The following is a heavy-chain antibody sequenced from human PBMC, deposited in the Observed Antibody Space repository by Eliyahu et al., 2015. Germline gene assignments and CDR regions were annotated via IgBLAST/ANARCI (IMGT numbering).Heavy chain of an antibody. CDR2: ISYDGSNK. V-gene: IGHV3-30*18. J-gene: IGHJ4*02. Sequence: GFTFSSYGMHWVRQAPGKGLEWVAVISYDGSNKYYADSVKGRFTISRDNSKNTLYLQMNSLRAEDTAVYYCAKDPSYGDHPAIDYWGQGTLVTVSS. CDR3: AKDPSYGDHPAIDY. D-gene: IGHD4-17*01. CDR1: GFTFSSYG.